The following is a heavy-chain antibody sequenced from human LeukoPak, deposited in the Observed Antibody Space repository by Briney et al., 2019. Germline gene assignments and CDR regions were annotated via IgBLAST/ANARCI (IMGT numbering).Heavy chain of an antibody. Sequence: PGGPLRLSCAASGFSLSGYWMSWVRQAPGQGLEWVANIGKDGSWIHYADSVKGRFTISRDNAKNSLYLQMNSLRADDTAIYYCARDLDFYATDYWGQGTLVTVSS. J-gene: IGHJ4*02. CDR3: ARDLDFYATDY. CDR2: IGKDGSWI. D-gene: IGHD2/OR15-2a*01. V-gene: IGHV3-7*01. CDR1: GFSLSGYW.